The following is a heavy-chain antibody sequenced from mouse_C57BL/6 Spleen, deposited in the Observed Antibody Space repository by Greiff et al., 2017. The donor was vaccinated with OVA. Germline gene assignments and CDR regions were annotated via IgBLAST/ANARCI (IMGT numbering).Heavy chain of an antibody. V-gene: IGHV5-4*01. J-gene: IGHJ2*01. Sequence: EVQLVESGGGLVKPGGSLKLSCAASGFTFSSYAMSWVRQTPEKRLEWVATISDGGSYTYYPDNVKGRFTISRDNAKNNLYLQMSHLKSEDTAMYYCARDYYGSSDVSRFDYWGQGTTLTVSS. D-gene: IGHD1-1*01. CDR1: GFTFSSYA. CDR3: ARDYYGSSDVSRFDY. CDR2: ISDGGSYT.